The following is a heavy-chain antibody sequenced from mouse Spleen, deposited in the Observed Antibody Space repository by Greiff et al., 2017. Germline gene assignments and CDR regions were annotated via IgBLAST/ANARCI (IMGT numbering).Heavy chain of an antibody. CDR2: IYPGSGST. CDR3: ARSGYYGSRDFDY. V-gene: IGHV1-55*01. CDR1: GYTFTSYW. D-gene: IGHD1-1*01. J-gene: IGHJ2*01. Sequence: VQLQQPGAELVKPGASVKMSCKASGYTFTSYWITWVKQRPGQGLEWIGDIYPGSGSTNYNEKFKSKATLTVDTSSSTAYMQLSSLTSEDSAVYYCARSGYYGSRDFDYWGQGTTLTVSS.